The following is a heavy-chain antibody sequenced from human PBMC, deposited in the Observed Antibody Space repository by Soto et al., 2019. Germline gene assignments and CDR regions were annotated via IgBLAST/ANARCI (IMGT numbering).Heavy chain of an antibody. CDR3: SKGGTRLRYFDWLFDY. CDR2: ISWYGGST. CDR1: GFTFDDYT. D-gene: IGHD3-9*01. J-gene: IGHJ4*02. Sequence: GGSLRLSCAASGFTFDDYTMSWVRQAPGKGLEWVSLISWYGGSTYYADSVKGRFTISRDNSKNSLYLQMNSLRTEDTALYYCSKGGTRLRYFDWLFDYWGQGTLVTVSS. V-gene: IGHV3-43*01.